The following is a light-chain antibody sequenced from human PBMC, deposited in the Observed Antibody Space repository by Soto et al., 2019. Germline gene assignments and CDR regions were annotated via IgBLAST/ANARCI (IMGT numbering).Light chain of an antibody. Sequence: EIVLTQSPATLSLSPGERATLSCRAGQSVNNYLAWYQQKPGQATRLLIYDVFNRATGIPARFSCSGSGTDVTLTIGSLEPEDFAVYFCQERNVWATLGQGTKLYIK. J-gene: IGKJ1*01. V-gene: IGKV3-11*01. CDR2: DVF. CDR3: QERNVWAT. CDR1: QSVNNY.